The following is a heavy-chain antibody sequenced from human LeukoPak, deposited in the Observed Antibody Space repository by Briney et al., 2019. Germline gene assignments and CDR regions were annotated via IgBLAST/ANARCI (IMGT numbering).Heavy chain of an antibody. J-gene: IGHJ5*02. CDR3: ARVLGEHIVVVTFHWFDP. V-gene: IGHV4-59*08. CDR1: GGSISSYY. D-gene: IGHD2-21*02. CDR2: IYYSGST. Sequence: KPSETLSLTCTVSGGSISSYYWSWIRQPPGKGLEWIGYIYYSGSTNYNPSLKSRVTISVDTSKNQFSLKLSSVTAADTAVYYCARVLGEHIVVVTFHWFDPWGQGTLVTVSS.